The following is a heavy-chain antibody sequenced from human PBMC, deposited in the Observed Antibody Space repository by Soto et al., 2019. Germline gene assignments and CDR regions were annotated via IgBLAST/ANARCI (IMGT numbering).Heavy chain of an antibody. CDR3: ARDSSSWYVSYFDY. CDR1: GFTFSSYG. Sequence: QLQLVESGGGVVQPGRSLRLSCAASGFTFSSYGMHWVRQAPGKGLEWVAVIWYDGSNKYYADSVKGRFTISRDNSKNTLYLQMNSLRAEDTAAYYCARDSSSWYVSYFDYWGQGTLVTVSS. V-gene: IGHV3-33*01. J-gene: IGHJ4*02. D-gene: IGHD6-13*01. CDR2: IWYDGSNK.